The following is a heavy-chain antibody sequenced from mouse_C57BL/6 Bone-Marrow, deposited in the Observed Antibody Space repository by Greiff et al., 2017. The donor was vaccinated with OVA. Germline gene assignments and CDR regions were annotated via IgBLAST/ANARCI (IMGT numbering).Heavy chain of an antibody. Sequence: QVQLQQPGAELVKPVASVKLSCKASGYTFTSYWMHWVKQRPGQGLEWIGMIHPNSGSTNYNEKFKSKATLTVDKSSSTAYMQLSSLTSEDSAVYYCARPYDYDRDYYAMDYWGQGTSVTVSS. J-gene: IGHJ4*01. D-gene: IGHD2-4*01. CDR3: ARPYDYDRDYYAMDY. CDR1: GYTFTSYW. CDR2: IHPNSGST. V-gene: IGHV1-64*01.